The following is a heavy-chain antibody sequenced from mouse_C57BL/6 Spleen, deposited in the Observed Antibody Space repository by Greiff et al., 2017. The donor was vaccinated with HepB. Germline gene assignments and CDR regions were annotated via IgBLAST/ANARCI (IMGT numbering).Heavy chain of an antibody. CDR2: ISSGGDYI. CDR3: TREGGLTGFFDY. D-gene: IGHD4-1*01. CDR1: GFTFSSYA. J-gene: IGHJ2*01. Sequence: EVQRVESGEGLVKPGGSLKLSCAASGFTFSSYAMSWVRQTPEKRLEWVAYISSGGDYIYYADTVKGRFTISRDNARNTLYLQMSSLKSEDTAMYYCTREGGLTGFFDYWGQGTTLTVSS. V-gene: IGHV5-9-1*02.